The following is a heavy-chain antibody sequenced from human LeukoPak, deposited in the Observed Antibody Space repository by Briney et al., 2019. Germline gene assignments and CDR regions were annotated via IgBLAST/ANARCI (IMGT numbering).Heavy chain of an antibody. J-gene: IGHJ6*03. V-gene: IGHV3-53*01. CDR2: IYSGGST. D-gene: IGHD5-18*01. Sequence: GGSLRRSCAASGFTVSSNYMSWVRQAPGKGLEWVSVIYSGGSTYYADSVKGRFTISRDNSKNTLYLQMNSLRAEDTAVYYCARVDTAMVTDYYYYMDVWGKGTTVTVSS. CDR3: ARVDTAMVTDYYYYMDV. CDR1: GFTVSSNY.